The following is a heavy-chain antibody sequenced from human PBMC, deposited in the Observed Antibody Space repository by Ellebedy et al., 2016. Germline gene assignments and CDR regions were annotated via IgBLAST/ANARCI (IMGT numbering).Heavy chain of an antibody. Sequence: GESLKISXAASAFTFSSYSMSWVRQAPGKGLEWVSAISGSGGSTYYADSVKGRFTISRDNSKNTLYLQMNSLRAEDTAVYYCARGKAVTTRYYFDYWGQGTLVTVSS. J-gene: IGHJ4*02. V-gene: IGHV3-23*01. D-gene: IGHD4-17*01. CDR2: ISGSGGST. CDR1: AFTFSSYS. CDR3: ARGKAVTTRYYFDY.